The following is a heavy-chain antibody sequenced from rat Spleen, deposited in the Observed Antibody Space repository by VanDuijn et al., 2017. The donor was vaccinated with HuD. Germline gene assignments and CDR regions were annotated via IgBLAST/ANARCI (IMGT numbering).Heavy chain of an antibody. J-gene: IGHJ2*01. CDR2: INMDSSEI. CDR1: GFNFDDYW. V-gene: IGHV4-2*01. CDR3: ASEILHYFDY. Sequence: EVKLVESGGGLVQPGRSLKLSCVVSGFNFDDYWMGWVRQAPGKGLEWIGEINMDSSEIKYSPSLMDKFTISRDNAQDIRYLQTSKLGSEDTAIYYCASEILHYFDYWGQGVMVTVSS.